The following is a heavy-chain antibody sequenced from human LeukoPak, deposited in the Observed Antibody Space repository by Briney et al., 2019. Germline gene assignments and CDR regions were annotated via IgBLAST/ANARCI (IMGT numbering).Heavy chain of an antibody. CDR2: IIPILGIA. D-gene: IGHD2-21*02. Sequence: SVKVSCKASGGTFSSYAISWVRQAPGQGLEWMGRIIPILGIANYAQKFQGRVTVTADKSTSTAYMELSSLRSEDTAVYYCACDFRYLGHDFWGRGTLVTVSS. CDR1: GGTFSSYA. CDR3: ACDFRYLGHDF. V-gene: IGHV1-69*04. J-gene: IGHJ4*02.